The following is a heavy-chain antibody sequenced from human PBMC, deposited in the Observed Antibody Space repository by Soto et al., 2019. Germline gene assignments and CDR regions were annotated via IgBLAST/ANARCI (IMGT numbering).Heavy chain of an antibody. CDR3: GRVEGQDSSGWESIDY. CDR1: GFTFRTYS. V-gene: IGHV3-23*01. CDR2: ISGSSSST. D-gene: IGHD6-19*01. Sequence: EVQLLESGGGLVQPGGSLRLSCAASGFTFRTYSMSWVRQAPGKGLEWVSAISGSSSSTYYTDSVKGRFTISRDNSKNTLYLQMNSLRGEDTAVYYCGRVEGQDSSGWESIDYWGQGTLVTVSS. J-gene: IGHJ4*02.